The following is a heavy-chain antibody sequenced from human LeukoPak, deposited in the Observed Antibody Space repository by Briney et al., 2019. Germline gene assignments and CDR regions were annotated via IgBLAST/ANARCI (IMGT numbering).Heavy chain of an antibody. J-gene: IGHJ5*02. V-gene: IGHV4-4*09. CDR1: GGSISSDY. Sequence: SETLSLTCTVYGGSISSDYWGWIRQPPGKGREWIGYIYTSGRTNYNPSLKSRFTISEDTSKTQFSLKLTSVTAADTAVYYCARLHQFWFDPWGQGTLVTVSS. D-gene: IGHD4-11*01. CDR2: IYTSGRT. CDR3: ARLHQFWFDP.